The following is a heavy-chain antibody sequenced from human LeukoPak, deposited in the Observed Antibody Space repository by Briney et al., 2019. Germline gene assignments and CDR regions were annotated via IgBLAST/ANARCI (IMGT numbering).Heavy chain of an antibody. CDR2: IYYNGRT. J-gene: IGHJ4*02. D-gene: IGHD2-2*01. CDR1: GGSISSYY. Sequence: SETLSLTCAVSGGSISSYYWSWIRQSPGRGLEYIGHIYYNGRTDYNPSLKSRVTISVDTSRNQFSLKLNSVTAADTAVYFCARWYCSRGTCYYLDYWGQGTLVTVSS. V-gene: IGHV4-59*01. CDR3: ARWYCSRGTCYYLDY.